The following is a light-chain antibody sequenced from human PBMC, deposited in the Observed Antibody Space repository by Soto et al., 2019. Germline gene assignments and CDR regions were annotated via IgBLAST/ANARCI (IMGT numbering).Light chain of an antibody. J-gene: IGLJ2*01. Sequence: QAVVTQPPSVSGAPGQRVTISCTGSSSNIGAGYEVHWYQQLPGTAPKLLIYANNNRPSGVPDRFSGSKSATSASLAITGLQAEDEADYYCQSYDSSLSIHVVFGGGTKLTVL. CDR1: SSNIGAGYE. CDR3: QSYDSSLSIHVV. CDR2: ANN. V-gene: IGLV1-40*01.